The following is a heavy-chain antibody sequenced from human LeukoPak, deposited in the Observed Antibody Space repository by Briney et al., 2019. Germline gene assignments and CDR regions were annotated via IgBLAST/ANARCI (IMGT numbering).Heavy chain of an antibody. V-gene: IGHV5-51*01. D-gene: IGHD5-18*01. CDR3: ARRGPLDTAMVNEFDY. J-gene: IGHJ4*02. CDR1: GYSFTSYW. Sequence: GESLQISCKGSGYSFTSYWIGWVRQLPGKGLEWMGIIYPGDSDTRYSPSFQGQVTISADKSISTAYLQWSSLKASDTAMYYCARRGPLDTAMVNEFDYWGQGTLVTVSS. CDR2: IYPGDSDT.